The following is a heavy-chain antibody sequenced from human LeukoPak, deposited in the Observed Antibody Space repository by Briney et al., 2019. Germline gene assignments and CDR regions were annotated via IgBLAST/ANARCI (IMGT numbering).Heavy chain of an antibody. Sequence: GGALRISCGGPGFTFCGYVISWGLPAPGKGLEWVSAISGSGGSTYYADSVKGRFTISRDNSKNTLYLQMNSLRAEDTAVYYCAKSIAADYWGQGTLVTVSS. CDR2: ISGSGGST. J-gene: IGHJ4*02. D-gene: IGHD6-6*01. CDR3: AKSIAADY. CDR1: GFTFCGYV. V-gene: IGHV3-23*01.